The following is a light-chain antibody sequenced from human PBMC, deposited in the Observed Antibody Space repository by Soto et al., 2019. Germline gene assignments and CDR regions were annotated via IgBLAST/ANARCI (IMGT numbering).Light chain of an antibody. CDR3: QQRTNWPPFS. CDR2: AAS. J-gene: IGKJ2*03. CDR1: QGISSY. Sequence: VIWMTQSPSLLSASTGDRVTISCRMSQGISSYLSWYQQKPGKAPELLIYAASTLQSGVPSRFSGSGSGTDFTLTISSLEPEDFALYYCQQRTNWPPFSFGQGTKVDIK. V-gene: IGKV1D-8*03.